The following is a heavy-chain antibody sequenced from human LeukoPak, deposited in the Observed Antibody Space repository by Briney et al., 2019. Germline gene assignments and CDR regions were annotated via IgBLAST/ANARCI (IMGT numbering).Heavy chain of an antibody. D-gene: IGHD3-9*01. CDR3: ARVVFDILTGHYYLDY. V-gene: IGHV4-4*07. J-gene: IGHJ4*02. CDR2: IYSSGDT. Sequence: SETLSLTCILSGGSISSYYWSWIRQPAGKGLEWIGRIYSSGDTYYSPSLKSRVTMSVDTSKNQFSLKLSSVTAADTAVYYCARVVFDILTGHYYLDYWGQGTLVTVSS. CDR1: GGSISSYY.